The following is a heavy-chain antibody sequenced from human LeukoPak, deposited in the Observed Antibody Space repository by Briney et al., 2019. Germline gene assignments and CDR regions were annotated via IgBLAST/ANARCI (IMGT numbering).Heavy chain of an antibody. CDR3: ARGSSSNSWYFDY. V-gene: IGHV6-1*01. CDR2: TYYRSKWYN. J-gene: IGHJ4*02. CDR1: GDSVSSNSAT. Sequence: SQTLSLTCAISGDSVSSNSATWTWIRQSPSRGLEWLGRTYYRSKWYNDYAVSVKSRITINPDTSKDQFSLQLNSVTPEDTAVYYCARGSSSNSWYFDYWGQGTLVTVSS. D-gene: IGHD6-13*01.